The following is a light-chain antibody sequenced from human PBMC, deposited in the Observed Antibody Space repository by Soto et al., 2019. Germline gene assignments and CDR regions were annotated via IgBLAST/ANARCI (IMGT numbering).Light chain of an antibody. CDR1: SSDIGGYNS. J-gene: IGLJ1*01. CDR3: SSYTDRKHLV. V-gene: IGLV2-8*01. Sequence: QSVLTQSPSASGSPGQSVTISCTGTSSDIGGYNSVSWYQQHPGKAPKVMIYDVTKQPSGVPDRFSGSKSGNTASLTVSALQAEDEADYYCSSYTDRKHLVFGTGTKVTVL. CDR2: DVT.